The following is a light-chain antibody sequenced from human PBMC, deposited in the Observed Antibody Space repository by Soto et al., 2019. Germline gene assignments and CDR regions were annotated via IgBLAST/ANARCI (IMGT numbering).Light chain of an antibody. V-gene: IGKV3-11*01. J-gene: IGKJ5*01. CDR1: QSVSMY. Sequence: EIVLTQSPATLSLSPGERSTLSCMASQSVSMYLAWYQQKPGQAPRLLIYDASNRATGITARFSGSVSGTDFTLTISSLEPEDFTVYYCQQYINWPPTFGPGTRLEIK. CDR3: QQYINWPPT. CDR2: DAS.